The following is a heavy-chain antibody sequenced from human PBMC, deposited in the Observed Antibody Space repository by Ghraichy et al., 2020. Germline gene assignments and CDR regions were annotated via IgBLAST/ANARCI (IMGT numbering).Heavy chain of an antibody. D-gene: IGHD6-13*01. Sequence: SETLSLTCIVSGGSISSSSYYWGWIRQTPGKGLEWIGSIYYSGSTNYNPSLKSRVTISVDTSKNQFSLKVSSVTAADTSVYYCARHSGDGGQQLILRAFAIWGQGTMVTVSS. CDR1: GGSISSSSYY. CDR3: ARHSGDGGQQLILRAFAI. V-gene: IGHV4-39*01. CDR2: IYYSGST. J-gene: IGHJ3*02.